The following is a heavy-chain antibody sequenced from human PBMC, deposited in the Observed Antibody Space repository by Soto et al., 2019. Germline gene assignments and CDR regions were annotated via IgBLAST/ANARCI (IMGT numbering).Heavy chain of an antibody. CDR2: ISYDGSNK. J-gene: IGHJ4*02. Sequence: PWGSLRLSCAASGFTFSSYGMHWVRQAPGKGLEWVAVISYDGSNKYYADSVKGRFTISRDNSKNTLYLQMNSLRAEDTAVYYCAKDSSGYLHDYWGQGTLVTVSS. D-gene: IGHD3-22*01. CDR3: AKDSSGYLHDY. CDR1: GFTFSSYG. V-gene: IGHV3-30*18.